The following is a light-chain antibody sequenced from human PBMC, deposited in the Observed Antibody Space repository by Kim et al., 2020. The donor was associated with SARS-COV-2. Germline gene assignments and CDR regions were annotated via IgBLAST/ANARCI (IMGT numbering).Light chain of an antibody. Sequence: QSALTQPASVSGSPGQSITISCTGTSNDIGTQNYVFWYQEHPGKAPKLIIYDVIHRPSGVSNRFSGSKSGNTASLTISGLQAEDEADYYCSSYTASRTVVFGGGTQLTVL. CDR3: SSYTASRTVV. CDR1: SNDIGTQNY. J-gene: IGLJ2*01. CDR2: DVI. V-gene: IGLV2-14*03.